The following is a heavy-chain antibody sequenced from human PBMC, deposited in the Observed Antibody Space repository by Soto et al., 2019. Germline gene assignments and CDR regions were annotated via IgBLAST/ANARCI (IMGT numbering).Heavy chain of an antibody. CDR3: SRDRGYSNFKYYGMEV. Sequence: HGGVGLHSIGSIYYSRRPYHNPSPKSRVTISVDTSKTQFSLKPSSVTAADTAVYYCSRDRGYSNFKYYGMEVWGQGTTVTVSS. V-gene: IGHV4-31*02. D-gene: IGHD4-4*01. CDR2: IYYSRRP. J-gene: IGHJ6*02.